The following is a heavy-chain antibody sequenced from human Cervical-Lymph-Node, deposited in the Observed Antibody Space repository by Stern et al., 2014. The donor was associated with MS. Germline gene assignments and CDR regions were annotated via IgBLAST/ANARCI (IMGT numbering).Heavy chain of an antibody. Sequence: VQLVESGGGLVQPGGSLRLSCAASGFTFSSYWMSWVRQAPGKGLEWVANIKQDGSEKYYVDSVKGRFTISRDNAKNSLYLQMNSLRAEDPAVYYCAKVAETVAGFYFDYWGQGTLVTVSS. V-gene: IGHV3-7*03. J-gene: IGHJ4*02. CDR1: GFTFSSYW. D-gene: IGHD6-19*01. CDR3: AKVAETVAGFYFDY. CDR2: IKQDGSEK.